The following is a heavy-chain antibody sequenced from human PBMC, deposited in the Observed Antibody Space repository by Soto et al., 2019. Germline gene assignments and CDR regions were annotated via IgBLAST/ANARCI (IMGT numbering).Heavy chain of an antibody. CDR2: LWSNGIKT. CDR1: GFSLSRYG. Sequence: GGSLRLSCSASGFSLSRYGLHWVRQAPGKGLQWVAGLWSNGIKTSYTDSVKGRFTISRDTSKNILYLQMNTLGAEDTAVYYCARDLHYWSLLIDPWAQGTLVTVSS. D-gene: IGHD2-8*02. CDR3: ARDLHYWSLLIDP. V-gene: IGHV3-33*01. J-gene: IGHJ5*02.